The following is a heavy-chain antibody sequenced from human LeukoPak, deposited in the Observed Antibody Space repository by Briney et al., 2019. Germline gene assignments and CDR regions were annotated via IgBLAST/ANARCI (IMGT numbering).Heavy chain of an antibody. Sequence: PSETLSLTCTVSGGSSSSSSYYWGWIRQPPGKGLEWIGSIYYSGSTYYNPSLKSRVTISVDTSKNQFALRVNSVTAADTAVYYCARVLAEMAAVWRDDVFDIWGQGTMVTVSS. J-gene: IGHJ3*02. CDR2: IYYSGST. V-gene: IGHV4-39*06. CDR1: GGSSSSSSYY. D-gene: IGHD5-24*01. CDR3: ARVLAEMAAVWRDDVFDI.